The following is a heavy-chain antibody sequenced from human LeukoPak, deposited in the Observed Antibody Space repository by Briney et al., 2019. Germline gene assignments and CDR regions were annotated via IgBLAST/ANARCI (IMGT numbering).Heavy chain of an antibody. V-gene: IGHV6-1*01. CDR3: ARESGACSGGSCYWYFDL. CDR1: GDSVSSNTAA. J-gene: IGHJ2*01. Sequence: SQTLSLTCAISGDSVSSNTAAWNWIRQSPSRGLEWLGRTYFRSRWYNDCAVSLKSRITINPDTSKNQLSLHLTSVTLEDTAVYYCARESGACSGGSCYWYFDLWGRGTLVTVSS. CDR2: TYFRSRWYN. D-gene: IGHD2-15*01.